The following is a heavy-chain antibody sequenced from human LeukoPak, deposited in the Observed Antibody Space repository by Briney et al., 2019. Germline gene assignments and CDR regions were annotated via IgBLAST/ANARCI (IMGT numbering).Heavy chain of an antibody. J-gene: IGHJ4*02. CDR3: LRDLNWSLDQ. V-gene: IGHV3-74*01. D-gene: IGHD1-20*01. Sequence: GGSLRLSCAASGFTFSNYMMHWVRQAPGKGLVWVSRIKSDGITITYADSVKGRFTISRDNAKNTPYLQMNSLRAEDTAVYYCLRDLNWSLDQWGQGTLVTVSS. CDR2: IKSDGITI. CDR1: GFTFSNYM.